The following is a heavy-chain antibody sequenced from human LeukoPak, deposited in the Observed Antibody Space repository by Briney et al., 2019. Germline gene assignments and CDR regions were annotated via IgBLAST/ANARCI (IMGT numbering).Heavy chain of an antibody. D-gene: IGHD1-1*01. CDR1: GGSISSGGYY. Sequence: PSQTLSLTCTVSGGSISSGGYYWSWIRQHPGKGLEWMGYSYYSESTYYNASLKSRVTISVDTSKNQFSLKLSSVTAADTAVYYCAKRETYYGMDVWGQGTTVTVSS. V-gene: IGHV4-31*03. CDR2: SYYSEST. CDR3: AKRETYYGMDV. J-gene: IGHJ6*02.